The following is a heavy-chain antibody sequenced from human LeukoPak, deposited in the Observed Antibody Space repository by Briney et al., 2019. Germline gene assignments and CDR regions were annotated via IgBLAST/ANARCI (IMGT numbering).Heavy chain of an antibody. CDR2: ISPTGSTT. J-gene: IGHJ4*02. Sequence: GGSLRLSCAASGFTFSDYYMIWIRQAPGKGLEWVSYISPTGSTTYYADSVKGRFTIARDNAKNSLYLQMNSLRAEDTAAYYCARTYGSGSYGDYWGQGILVTVSS. CDR1: GFTFSDYY. V-gene: IGHV3-11*01. CDR3: ARTYGSGSYGDY. D-gene: IGHD3-10*01.